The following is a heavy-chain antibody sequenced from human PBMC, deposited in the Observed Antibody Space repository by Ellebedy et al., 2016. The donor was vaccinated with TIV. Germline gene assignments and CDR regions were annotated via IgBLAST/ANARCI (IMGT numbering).Heavy chain of an antibody. CDR3: ARDRWPYFFDC. D-gene: IGHD4-23*01. CDR2: IRSDGSDGNNK. J-gene: IGHJ4*02. Sequence: GESLKISCAASGFSSSSYGMHWVRPAPGKGLEWVAFIRSDGSDGNNKYYTDSVEVRFTISNDNSKNIVYLQTNSLRAEDTAVYYCARDRWPYFFDCWGQGTLVTVSS. CDR1: GFSSSSYG. V-gene: IGHV3-30*02.